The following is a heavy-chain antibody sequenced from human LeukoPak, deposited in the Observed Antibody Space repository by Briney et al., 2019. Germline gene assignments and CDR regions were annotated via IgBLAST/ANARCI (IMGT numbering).Heavy chain of an antibody. V-gene: IGHV1-69*04. CDR3: AEGAEYYYDSSGYSLGY. J-gene: IGHJ4*02. Sequence: SVTVSCQASVGTFSSYAISWVRQAPGQGLEWMGRIIPILGIANYAQKFQGRVTITADKSTSTAYMELSSLRSEDTAVYYCAEGAEYYYDSSGYSLGYWGQGTLVTISS. D-gene: IGHD3-22*01. CDR2: IIPILGIA. CDR1: VGTFSSYA.